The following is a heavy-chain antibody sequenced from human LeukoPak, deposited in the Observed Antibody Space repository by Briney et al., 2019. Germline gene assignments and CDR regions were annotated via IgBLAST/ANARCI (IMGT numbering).Heavy chain of an antibody. V-gene: IGHV4-61*02. J-gene: IGHJ4*02. CDR2: IYTSGST. CDR1: GGSISSGSYY. D-gene: IGHD4/OR15-4a*01. CDR3: ARQAKY. Sequence: PSETLSLTCTVSGGSISSGSYYWSWIRQPAGKGLEWIGRIYTSGSTNYNPSLKSRVTISVDTSKNQFSLKLSSVTAADTAVYYCARQAKYWGQGTLVTVSS.